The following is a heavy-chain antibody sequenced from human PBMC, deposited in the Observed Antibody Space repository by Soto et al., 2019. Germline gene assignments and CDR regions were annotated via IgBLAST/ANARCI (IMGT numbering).Heavy chain of an antibody. CDR2: IFSNDEK. CDR1: GFSLSNVRMS. Sequence: SGPTLVNPTETLTLTCTVSGFSLSNVRMSVSWIRQPPGKALEWLAHIFSNDEKSYNTSLKSRLTSSKDTSKSQVVLTMTNMDPMDTATYYCARTSITGFLFDSWGQGTLVTVSS. J-gene: IGHJ4*02. CDR3: ARTSITGFLFDS. V-gene: IGHV2-26*01. D-gene: IGHD5-12*01.